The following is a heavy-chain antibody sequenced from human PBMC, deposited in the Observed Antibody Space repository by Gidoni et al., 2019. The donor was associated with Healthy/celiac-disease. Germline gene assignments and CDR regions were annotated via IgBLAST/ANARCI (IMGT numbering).Heavy chain of an antibody. CDR3: ARVSYYDSSGYYYRYYFDY. CDR1: GGSISSYY. D-gene: IGHD3-22*01. Sequence: QVQLQESGPGLVKPGGSISSYYWRWIRQPPGKGMEWIGYIYYSGRTNYNPSLKSRVTISVDTSKNQFSLKLSSVTAADTAVYYCARVSYYDSSGYYYRYYFDYWGQGTLVTVSS. J-gene: IGHJ4*02. V-gene: IGHV4-59*01. CDR2: IYYSGRT.